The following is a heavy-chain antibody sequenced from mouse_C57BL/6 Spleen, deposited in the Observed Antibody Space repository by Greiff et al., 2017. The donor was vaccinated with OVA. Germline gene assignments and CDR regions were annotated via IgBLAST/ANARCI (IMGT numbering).Heavy chain of an antibody. CDR1: GFSLSTSGMG. J-gene: IGHJ1*03. CDR2: IYWDDDK. V-gene: IGHV8-12*01. CDR3: ARRAGGYYGFDV. D-gene: IGHD1-1*01. Sequence: QVTLKESGPGILQSSQTLSLTCSFSGFSLSTSGMGVSWIRQPSGKGLEWLAHIYWDDDKRYNPSLKRRLTISKDTSRNQVFLKITSVDTADTATYYCARRAGGYYGFDVWGTGTTVTVSS.